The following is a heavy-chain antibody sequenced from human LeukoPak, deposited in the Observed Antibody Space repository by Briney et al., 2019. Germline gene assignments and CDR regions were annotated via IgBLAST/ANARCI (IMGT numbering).Heavy chain of an antibody. D-gene: IGHD3-22*01. J-gene: IGHJ4*02. CDR1: GFTFSSYA. CDR3: AAMVVNYYDSSGFDY. V-gene: IGHV3-30*04. CDR2: ISYDGSNK. Sequence: GGSLRLSCAASGFTFSSYAMSWVRQAPGKGLEWVAVISYDGSNKYYADSVKGRFTISRDNSKNTLYLQMNSLRAEDTAVYYCAAMVVNYYDSSGFDYWGQGTLVTVSS.